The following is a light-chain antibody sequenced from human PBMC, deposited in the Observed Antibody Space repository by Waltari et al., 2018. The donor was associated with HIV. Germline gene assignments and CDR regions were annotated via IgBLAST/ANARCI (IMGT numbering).Light chain of an antibody. CDR1: SSDVGGYHY. J-gene: IGLJ3*02. CDR2: DVS. Sequence: QSALTQPASVSGSPGQSITISCTGTSSDVGGYHYVPWYQQHSGKGPKLIIYDVSNRPSGVSNRFSGSKSGNTASLTISGLQAEDEADYYCCSYTSTSSFVMFGGGTKLTVV. V-gene: IGLV2-14*01. CDR3: CSYTSTSSFVM.